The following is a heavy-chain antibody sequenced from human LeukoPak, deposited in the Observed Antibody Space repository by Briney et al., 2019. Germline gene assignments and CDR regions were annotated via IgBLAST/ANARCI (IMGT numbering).Heavy chain of an antibody. J-gene: IGHJ5*01. V-gene: IGHV3-7*01. Sequence: PWGSLRLSCAASGFTFSNYWMNWVRQAPGRGLEWVANIKQDGSEKYFVDSVKGRFTISRDNAKNSLYLQMNSLRAEDTAVYYCAKEGAYPIVTYDSWGQGTLVTVSS. D-gene: IGHD4-11*01. CDR3: AKEGAYPIVTYDS. CDR2: IKQDGSEK. CDR1: GFTFSNYW.